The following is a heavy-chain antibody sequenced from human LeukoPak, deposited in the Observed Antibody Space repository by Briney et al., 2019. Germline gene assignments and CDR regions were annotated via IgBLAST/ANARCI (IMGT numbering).Heavy chain of an antibody. V-gene: IGHV3-21*01. D-gene: IGHD6-13*01. J-gene: IGHJ1*01. Sequence: GGSLRLSCAASGFTFSTYSTNWVRQAPGKGLEWVSSISSSSAYIYCADSEKGRFTISRDNAKNSLYLQMNSLRVEDTAVYYCARGPRNSSSYQHFQHWGQGTLVTVSS. CDR1: GFTFSTYS. CDR2: ISSSSAYI. CDR3: ARGPRNSSSYQHFQH.